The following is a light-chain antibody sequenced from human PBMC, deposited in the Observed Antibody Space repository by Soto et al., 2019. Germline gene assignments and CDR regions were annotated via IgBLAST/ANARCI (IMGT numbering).Light chain of an antibody. Sequence: QSVLTQPPSASGTPGLMVTISCSGSSSNIGDNPVNWYQQLRGTAPKLLIFSNIQRPSGVPDRYSGSKSGTSASLAISGLQSEDEADYYCASWDDSLNVWVFGGGTKVTVL. CDR1: SSNIGDNP. V-gene: IGLV1-44*01. CDR3: ASWDDSLNVWV. J-gene: IGLJ3*02. CDR2: SNI.